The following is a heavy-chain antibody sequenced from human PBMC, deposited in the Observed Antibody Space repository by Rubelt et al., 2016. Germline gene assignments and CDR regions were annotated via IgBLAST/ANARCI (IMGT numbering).Heavy chain of an antibody. CDR2: IHYTGST. Sequence: QVQLQESGPGLVKPSETLSLTCTVSGGSISSSSYYWGWIRQTPGKGLEWIGSIHYTGSTFYDPSLQSRVTISVDTSKNQFSLKLTSVTAADTAVYYCAGRTNWFDPWGQGTLVTVSS. CDR3: AGRTNWFDP. J-gene: IGHJ5*02. CDR1: GGSISSSSYY. V-gene: IGHV4-39*01.